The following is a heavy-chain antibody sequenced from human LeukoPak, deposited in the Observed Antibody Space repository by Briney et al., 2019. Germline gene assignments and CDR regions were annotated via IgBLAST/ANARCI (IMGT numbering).Heavy chain of an antibody. CDR2: IYYSGST. CDR1: GGSISSGGYY. Sequence: SETLSLTCTVSGGSISSGGYYWSWIRQHPGKGLEWIGYIYYSGSTYYNPSLKSRVTISVDTSKNQFSLKLSSVTAADTAVYYCARVDILSGPFGHDYWGQGTLVTVPS. J-gene: IGHJ4*02. CDR3: ARVDILSGPFGHDY. V-gene: IGHV4-31*03. D-gene: IGHD5-12*01.